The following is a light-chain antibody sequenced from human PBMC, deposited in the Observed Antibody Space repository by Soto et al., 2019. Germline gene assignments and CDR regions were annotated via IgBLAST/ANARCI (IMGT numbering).Light chain of an antibody. CDR3: QKYNNWPPWT. Sequence: EIVMTQSPATLSVSPGERATLSCRASQSVRSNLAWYHQRPGQAPRLLIYAASARATGIPARFSGSGSGTDFTLTISRLQSEDFAVYYCQKYNNWPPWTFGQGTKVDIK. CDR2: AAS. CDR1: QSVRSN. J-gene: IGKJ1*01. V-gene: IGKV3-15*01.